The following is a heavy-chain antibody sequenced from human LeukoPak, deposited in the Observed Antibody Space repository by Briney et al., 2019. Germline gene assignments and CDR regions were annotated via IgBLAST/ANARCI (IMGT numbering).Heavy chain of an antibody. Sequence: GESLKISCKGSGYSFTSYWISWVRQMPGKGLEWMGRIDPSDSYTNYSPSFQGHVTVSADKSISTAYLQWSSLKASDTAMYYCARKKDIVVVPAAEDAFDIWGQGTLVTVSS. CDR2: IDPSDSYT. CDR3: ARKKDIVVVPAAEDAFDI. V-gene: IGHV5-10-1*01. J-gene: IGHJ4*02. D-gene: IGHD2-2*01. CDR1: GYSFTSYW.